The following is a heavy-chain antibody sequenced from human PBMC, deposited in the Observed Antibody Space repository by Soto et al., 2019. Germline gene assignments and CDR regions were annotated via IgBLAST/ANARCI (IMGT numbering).Heavy chain of an antibody. Sequence: GGSLRLSCAASGFTFSSYAMSWVRQAPGKGLEWVSAISGSGGSTYYADSVKGRFTISRENSKNTLYLQMNSLRAEDTAVYYCAKDQGYDFWSGFFGPQRNWFDPWGQGTLVTVSS. D-gene: IGHD3-3*01. CDR2: ISGSGGST. J-gene: IGHJ5*02. CDR1: GFTFSSYA. V-gene: IGHV3-23*01. CDR3: AKDQGYDFWSGFFGPQRNWFDP.